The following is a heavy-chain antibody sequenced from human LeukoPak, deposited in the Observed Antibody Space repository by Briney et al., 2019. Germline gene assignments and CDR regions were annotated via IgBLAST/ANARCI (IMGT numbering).Heavy chain of an antibody. CDR1: GYTFTSYY. D-gene: IGHD3-22*01. CDR3: AILGHYYDRRDAFDI. J-gene: IGHJ3*02. V-gene: IGHV1-2*02. CDR2: INPNSGGT. Sequence: ASVKVSCKASGYTFTSYYMHWVRQAPGQGLEWMGWINPNSGGTNYAQKFQGRVTMTRDTSISTAYMELSRLRSDDTAVYYCAILGHYYDRRDAFDIWGQGTMVTVSS.